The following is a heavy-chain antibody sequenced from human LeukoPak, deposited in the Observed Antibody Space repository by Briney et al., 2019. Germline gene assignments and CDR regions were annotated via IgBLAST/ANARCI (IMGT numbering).Heavy chain of an antibody. J-gene: IGHJ4*02. V-gene: IGHV1-69*13. CDR3: ATGGLSIAARPADY. D-gene: IGHD6-6*01. CDR1: GYTFTSYY. Sequence: SVKDSCKASGYTFTSYYMHWVRQAPGQGLEWMGGIIPIFGTANYAQKFQGRVTITADESTSTAYMELSSLRSEDTAVYYCATGGLSIAARPADYWGQGTLVTVSS. CDR2: IIPIFGTA.